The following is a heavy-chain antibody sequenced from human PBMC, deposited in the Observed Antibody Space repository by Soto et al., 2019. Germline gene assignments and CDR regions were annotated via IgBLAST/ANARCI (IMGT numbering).Heavy chain of an antibody. CDR1: GGSFSGYY. V-gene: IGHV4-34*01. J-gene: IGHJ6*02. Sequence: SETLSLTCAVYGGSFSGYYWSWIRQPPGKGLEWIGEINHSGSTSYNPSLKSRATISVDPSENQFSLKLNSVTAADTAVYFCGTMPIVVEPAPMDVWGPGTSVTVSS. CDR3: GTMPIVVEPAPMDV. CDR2: INHSGST. D-gene: IGHD2-2*01.